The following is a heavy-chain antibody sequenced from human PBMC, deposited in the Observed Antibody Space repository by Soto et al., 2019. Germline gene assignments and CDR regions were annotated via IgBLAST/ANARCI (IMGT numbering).Heavy chain of an antibody. J-gene: IGHJ6*02. CDR1: GFTFSSYA. V-gene: IGHV3-23*01. D-gene: IGHD5-12*01. CDR3: AKEGRVEMATINYYYYGMDV. Sequence: GGALRLSCAASGFTFSSYAMSWVRQAPGKGLEWVSAISGSGGSTYYADSVKGRFTISRDNSKNTLYLQMNSLRAEDTAVYYCAKEGRVEMATINYYYYGMDVWGQGTAVNVSS. CDR2: ISGSGGST.